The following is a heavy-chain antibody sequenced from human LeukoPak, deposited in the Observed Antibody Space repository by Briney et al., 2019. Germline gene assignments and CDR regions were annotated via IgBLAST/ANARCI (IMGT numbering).Heavy chain of an antibody. J-gene: IGHJ4*02. CDR1: GGSISSYY. CDR3: ARVKRVGATPFDY. CDR2: FYHSGST. Sequence: PSETLSLTCTVSGGSISSYYWGWIRQPPGKGLEWIGSFYHSGSTYYNPSLKSRVTISLDTSKNQFSLKLSSVTAADTAVYYCARVKRVGATPFDYWGQGTLVTVSS. V-gene: IGHV4-38-2*02. D-gene: IGHD1-26*01.